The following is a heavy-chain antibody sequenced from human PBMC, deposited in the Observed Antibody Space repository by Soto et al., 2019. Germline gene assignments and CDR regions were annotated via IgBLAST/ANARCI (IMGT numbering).Heavy chain of an antibody. J-gene: IGHJ4*02. V-gene: IGHV4-4*02. D-gene: IGHD6-13*01. CDR1: GDSITSDKW. CDR2: IYHSGST. Sequence: SETLSLSCAVSGDSITSDKWWSWIRQPPGKGLQWIGEIYHSGSTKYNPSLKSRVIISVDKSKNQFSLKLSSVTAADTAVYYCAPGETQQQRDYWGQGTLVT. CDR3: APGETQQQRDY.